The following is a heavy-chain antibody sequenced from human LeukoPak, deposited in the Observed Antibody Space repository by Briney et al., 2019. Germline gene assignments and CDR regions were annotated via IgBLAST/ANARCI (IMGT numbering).Heavy chain of an antibody. CDR1: GYTFLKYD. Sequence: ASVKVSCKASGYTFLKYDITWVRQAPGQGLEWMGWISPYNGKTKYTQKLQGRVTMTTDISTTTAYMELRSLRSDDTAVYYCAREQKEMATRPDHYYYYYYMDVWGKGTTVTVSS. J-gene: IGHJ6*03. CDR3: AREQKEMATRPDHYYYYYYMDV. CDR2: ISPYNGKT. V-gene: IGHV1-18*01. D-gene: IGHD5-24*01.